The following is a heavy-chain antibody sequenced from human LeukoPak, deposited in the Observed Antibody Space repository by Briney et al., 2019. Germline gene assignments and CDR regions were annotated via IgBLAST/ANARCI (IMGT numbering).Heavy chain of an antibody. CDR3: ARGYNHGPIDM. V-gene: IGHV3-20*04. J-gene: IGHJ3*02. CDR1: GVTFGDYG. Sequence: GGSLRLSCVASGVTFGDYGMSWVRQGRGKGLEWVSGITRNGDTTSYADSVNGRFTISRDNAKNCLYLQMNSLRAEDTAFYYCARGYNHGPIDMWGQGTLVTVSS. CDR2: ITRNGDTT. D-gene: IGHD2-2*02.